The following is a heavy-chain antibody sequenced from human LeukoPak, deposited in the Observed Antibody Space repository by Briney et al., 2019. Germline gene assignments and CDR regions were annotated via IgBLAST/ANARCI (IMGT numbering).Heavy chain of an antibody. CDR3: ARAPSMVRGVPTDY. CDR2: INHSGST. D-gene: IGHD3-10*01. Sequence: SETLSLTCAVYGGSFSGYYWSWIRQPPGKGLEWIGEINHSGSTNYSPSPKSRVTISVDTSKNQFSLKLSSVTAADTAVYYCARAPSMVRGVPTDYWGQGTLVTVSS. J-gene: IGHJ4*02. CDR1: GGSFSGYY. V-gene: IGHV4-34*01.